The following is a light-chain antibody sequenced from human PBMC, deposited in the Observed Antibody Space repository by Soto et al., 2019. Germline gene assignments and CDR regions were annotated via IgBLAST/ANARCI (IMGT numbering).Light chain of an antibody. J-gene: IGLJ2*01. V-gene: IGLV1-40*01. CDR1: SSNIGAGYD. Sequence: QAVVTQPPSVSGAPGQRVTISCTGSSSNIGAGYDVHWYQQLPGTAPKLLIYGNSNRPSGVPDRFSGSKSGTSASLAITGLQAEDEADYYCQSYDSHVVFGGGTKVTVL. CDR2: GNS. CDR3: QSYDSHVV.